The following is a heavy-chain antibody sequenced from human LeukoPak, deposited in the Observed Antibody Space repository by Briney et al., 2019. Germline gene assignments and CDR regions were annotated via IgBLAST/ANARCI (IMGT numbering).Heavy chain of an antibody. V-gene: IGHV3-23*01. Sequence: GSLRLSCAASGFTFSSYAMSWVRQAPGKGLEWVSAISGSGGSTYYADSVKGRFTISRDNSKNTLYLQMNSLRAEDTAVYYCARGAFQYYYDSSGTPQPYYYYGMDVWGQGTTVTVSS. CDR2: ISGSGGST. CDR1: GFTFSSYA. D-gene: IGHD3-22*01. CDR3: ARGAFQYYYDSSGTPQPYYYYGMDV. J-gene: IGHJ6*02.